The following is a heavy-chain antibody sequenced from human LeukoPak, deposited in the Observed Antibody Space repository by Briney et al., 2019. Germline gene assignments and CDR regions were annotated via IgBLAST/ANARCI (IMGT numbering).Heavy chain of an antibody. CDR1: GYAFISYY. Sequence: GASVKVSCKAAGYAFISYYIHWVRQAPGQGLEWMGRINPNSGGTNYAQNFQARVTMTTDTSISTAYMELSSLTSDGTAVYYCARSLLGVGNVHRLYDYWGQGTLVTVSS. V-gene: IGHV1-2*06. CDR3: ARSLLGVGNVHRLYDY. J-gene: IGHJ4*02. D-gene: IGHD2-8*01. CDR2: INPNSGGT.